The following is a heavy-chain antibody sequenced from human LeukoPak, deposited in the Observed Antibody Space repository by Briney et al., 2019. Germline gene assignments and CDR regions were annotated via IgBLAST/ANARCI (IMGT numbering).Heavy chain of an antibody. J-gene: IGHJ4*02. D-gene: IGHD2-2*01. CDR3: ARHRRSVVPAANAYYFDY. V-gene: IGHV3-21*01. CDR1: GFTFSSYS. Sequence: GRSLRLSCAASGFTFSSYSMNWVRQPPGKGREWVSSISSSSGYIYYADSVTDRFTISRHNAKHSLFLQMNSLRAEDTAVYYCARHRRSVVPAANAYYFDYWGQGTLVTLSS. CDR2: ISSSSGYI.